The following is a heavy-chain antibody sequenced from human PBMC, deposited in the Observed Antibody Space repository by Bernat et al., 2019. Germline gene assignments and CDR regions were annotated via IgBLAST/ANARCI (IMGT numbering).Heavy chain of an antibody. J-gene: IGHJ3*02. CDR3: ARALYYYDSSGPGAFDI. Sequence: QVQLVESGGGVVQPGRSLRLSCAASGFTFSCYAMHWVRQAPGKGLAWVAVISYDGSNKYYADSVKGRFPISRDNSENTLYLQMSSLRAEDTAVYYCARALYYYDSSGPGAFDIWGQGTMVTVSS. D-gene: IGHD3-22*01. CDR1: GFTFSCYA. V-gene: IGHV3-30-3*01. CDR2: ISYDGSNK.